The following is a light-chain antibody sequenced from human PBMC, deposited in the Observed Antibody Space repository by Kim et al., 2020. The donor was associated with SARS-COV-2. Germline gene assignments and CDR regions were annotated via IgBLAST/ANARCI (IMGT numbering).Light chain of an antibody. CDR3: QRSSWPIT. Sequence: SLSPGDCATLYCRASQSVGDFLAWYQQRPGQAPRLLIYDASKRATGIPARFSGSGSGTDFTLTISTLESEDSAIYYCQRSSWPITFGQGTRLEIK. CDR1: QSVGDF. V-gene: IGKV3-11*01. CDR2: DAS. J-gene: IGKJ5*01.